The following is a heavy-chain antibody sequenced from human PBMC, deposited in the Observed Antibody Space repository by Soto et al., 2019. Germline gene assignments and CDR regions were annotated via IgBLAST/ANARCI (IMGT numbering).Heavy chain of an antibody. J-gene: IGHJ4*02. CDR1: GGSFSGYY. V-gene: IGHV4-34*01. D-gene: IGHD3-10*01. Sequence: QVQLQQWGAGLLKPSETLSLTCAVYGGSFSGYYWSWIRQPPGKGLEWIGEINHSGSTNYNPSLKSRVTISVDTSKNQFSLKLSSVTAADTAAYYCARVLGSGSPFDYWGQGTLVTVSS. CDR3: ARVLGSGSPFDY. CDR2: INHSGST.